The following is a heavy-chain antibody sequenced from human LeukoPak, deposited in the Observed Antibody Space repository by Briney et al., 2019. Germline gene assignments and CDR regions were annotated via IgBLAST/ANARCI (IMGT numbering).Heavy chain of an antibody. CDR2: ITSSGGAT. Sequence: PGGSLRLSCAASGFTFSSYSMNWVRQAPGKGLEWVSSITSSGGATYYADSVRGRFTISRDNSKNTLSLQMNSLRAEDTAIYYCARDVSYSDYLTGFDHWGQGTLVTVSS. CDR3: ARDVSYSDYLTGFDH. J-gene: IGHJ4*02. CDR1: GFTFSSYS. D-gene: IGHD4-11*01. V-gene: IGHV3-23*01.